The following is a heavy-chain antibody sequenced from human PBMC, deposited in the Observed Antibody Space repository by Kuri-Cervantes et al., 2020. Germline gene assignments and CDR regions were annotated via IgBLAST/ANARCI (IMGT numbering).Heavy chain of an antibody. CDR1: GFTFSSYA. CDR3: ARDDITMVRGVIITIYGMDV. J-gene: IGHJ6*02. Sequence: GESLKISCAASGFTFSSYAMHWVRQAPGKGLEWVAVISYDGSNKYYADSVKGRFTISRDNSKNTLYLQMNSLRAEDTAVYYCARDDITMVRGVIITIYGMDVWGQGTTVTVSS. V-gene: IGHV3-30-3*01. D-gene: IGHD3-10*01. CDR2: ISYDGSNK.